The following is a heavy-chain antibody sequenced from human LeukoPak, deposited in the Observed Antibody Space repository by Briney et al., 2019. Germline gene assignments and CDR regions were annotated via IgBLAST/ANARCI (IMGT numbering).Heavy chain of an antibody. J-gene: IGHJ4*02. CDR3: ARDQDYYGSGSYGPDY. V-gene: IGHV4-38-2*02. CDR2: SYHTGST. CDR1: GYSITTGYY. Sequence: SETLSLTCTVSGYSITTGYYWGWIRQPPGKGLEGIGSSYHTGSTFYNPSLKSRVTISVDTSKNQFSLKLSSVTAADTAVYYCARDQDYYGSGSYGPDYWGQGILVTVSS. D-gene: IGHD3-10*01.